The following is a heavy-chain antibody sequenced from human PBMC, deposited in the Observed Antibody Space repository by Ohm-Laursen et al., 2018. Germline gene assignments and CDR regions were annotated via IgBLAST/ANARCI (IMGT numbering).Heavy chain of an antibody. D-gene: IGHD1-20*01. CDR2: TYFRSKWHN. J-gene: IGHJ4*02. CDR3: ARDAHVNWIDY. Sequence: QTLSLTCAISGDSVSSNSAGWNWIRQSPSRGLEWLGRTYFRSKWHNDYAVSVKSRITISTDTSKNQFSLQLNSVTPEDTAVYYCARDAHVNWIDYWGQGTQVTVSS. V-gene: IGHV6-1*01. CDR1: GDSVSSNSAG.